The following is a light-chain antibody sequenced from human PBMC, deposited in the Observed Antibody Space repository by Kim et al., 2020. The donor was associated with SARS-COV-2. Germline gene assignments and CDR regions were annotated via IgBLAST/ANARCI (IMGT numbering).Light chain of an antibody. CDR2: ATS. J-gene: IGKJ2*01. V-gene: IGKV1-9*01. CDR3: QQFNSYPYT. Sequence: DIQLTQSPSFLSASVGDRVTITCRASQGISSYLAWYQLKPGKAPKLLIHATSTLQSGVPSRFSGSGSGTEFTLRINSLQPEDFAIYYCQQFNSYPYTFGQGTKLEIK. CDR1: QGISSY.